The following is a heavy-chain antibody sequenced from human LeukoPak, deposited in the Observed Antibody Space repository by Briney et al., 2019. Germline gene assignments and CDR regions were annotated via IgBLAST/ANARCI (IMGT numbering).Heavy chain of an antibody. V-gene: IGHV4-38-2*02. J-gene: IGHJ1*01. CDR3: ARDIAAERFNS. D-gene: IGHD6-6*01. Sequence: SETVSLICSVWGYSINNGYYWGWIRQRPGKGLEWIGSIYHSGSTYYNPSLTRRVTISVHTSKNHFSLKLSSVTAADTALYYCARDIAAERFNSWGQGTLLTVSS. CDR1: GYSINNGYY. CDR2: IYHSGST.